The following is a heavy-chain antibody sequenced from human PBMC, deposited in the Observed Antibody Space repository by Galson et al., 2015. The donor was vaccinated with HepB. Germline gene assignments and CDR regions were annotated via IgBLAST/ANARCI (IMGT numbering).Heavy chain of an antibody. J-gene: IGHJ3*02. CDR3: ARVTRAQRYSSSWYGMDAFDI. CDR2: INTNTGNP. Sequence: SVKVSCKASGYTFTSYAMNWVRQAPGQGLEWMGWINTNTGNPTYAQGFTGRFVFSLDTSVSTAYLQISSLKAEDTAVYYCARVTRAQRYSSSWYGMDAFDIWGQGTMVTVSS. V-gene: IGHV7-4-1*02. D-gene: IGHD6-13*01. CDR1: GYTFTSYA.